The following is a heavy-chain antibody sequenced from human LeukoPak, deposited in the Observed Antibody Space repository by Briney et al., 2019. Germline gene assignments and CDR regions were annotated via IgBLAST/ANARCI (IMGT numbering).Heavy chain of an antibody. CDR2: IYYSGST. V-gene: IGHV4-39*07. J-gene: IGHJ4*02. CDR3: ARDWRYCSGGSCYLLLDY. D-gene: IGHD2-15*01. Sequence: SETLSLTCTVSGGSISGSSYYWGWIRQPPGKGLEWIGSIYYSGSTYYNPSLKSRVTISVDTSKNQFSLKLSSVTAADTAVYYCARDWRYCSGGSCYLLLDYWGQGTLVTVSS. CDR1: GGSISGSSYY.